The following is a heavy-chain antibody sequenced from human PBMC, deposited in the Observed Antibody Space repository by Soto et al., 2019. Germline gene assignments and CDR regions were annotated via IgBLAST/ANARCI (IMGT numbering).Heavy chain of an antibody. J-gene: IGHJ4*02. D-gene: IGHD3-10*01. CDR3: ASVRVIRGVIRSHFGL. Sequence: QAHLAPSGAEVKKPGSSVTVSCKASGGTFTSYGISWVRQAPGPGLDWMGVIIPLYGTVNYAQKFQGRVSIAADKSTSTAFMDLNSRRSDDTAVYYCASVRVIRGVIRSHFGLWGPGTQVTVSS. CDR1: GGTFTSYG. CDR2: IIPLYGTV. V-gene: IGHV1-69*06.